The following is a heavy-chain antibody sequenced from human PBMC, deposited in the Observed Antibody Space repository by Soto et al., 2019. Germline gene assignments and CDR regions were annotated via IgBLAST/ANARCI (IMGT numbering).Heavy chain of an antibody. CDR2: IYYSGST. CDR3: ASLKGSYSSSSLDYYYYYMDV. CDR1: GGSISSSSYY. D-gene: IGHD6-6*01. J-gene: IGHJ6*03. V-gene: IGHV4-39*01. Sequence: SETLSLTCTVSGGSISSSSYYWGWIRQPPGKGLEWIGSIYYSGSTYYNPSLKSRVTISVDTSKNQFSLKLSSVTAADTAVYYCASLKGSYSSSSLDYYYYYMDVWGKGTTVTVSS.